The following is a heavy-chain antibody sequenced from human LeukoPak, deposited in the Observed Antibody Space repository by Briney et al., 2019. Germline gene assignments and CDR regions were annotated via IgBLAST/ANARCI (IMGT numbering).Heavy chain of an antibody. V-gene: IGHV3-11*01. D-gene: IGHD6-6*01. CDR1: GFTFSDYY. Sequence: GRSLRLSCAASGFTFSDYYMSWIRQAPGKGLEWVSYISSSGSTIYYADSVKGRFTISRDNAKNSLYLQMNSLRADDTAVYYCARDRWSSSSSEGTFDIWGQGTMVIVSS. CDR3: ARDRWSSSSSEGTFDI. CDR2: ISSSGSTI. J-gene: IGHJ3*02.